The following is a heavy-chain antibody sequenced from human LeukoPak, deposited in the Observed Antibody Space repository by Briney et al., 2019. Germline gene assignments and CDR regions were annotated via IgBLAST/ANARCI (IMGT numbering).Heavy chain of an antibody. V-gene: IGHV4-59*01. CDR1: GGSISSYY. D-gene: IGHD6-13*01. CDR2: IYYSGST. J-gene: IGHJ5*02. Sequence: PSETLSLTCTVSGGSISSYYWSWIRQPPGKGLEWIGYIYYSGSTNYNPSLKSRVTISVDTSKNQFSLKLSSVTAADTAVYCCARGYSSSWYRWFDPWGQGTLVTVSS. CDR3: ARGYSSSWYRWFDP.